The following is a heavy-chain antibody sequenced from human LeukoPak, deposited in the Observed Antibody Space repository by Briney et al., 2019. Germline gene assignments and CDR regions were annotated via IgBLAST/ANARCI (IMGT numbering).Heavy chain of an antibody. J-gene: IGHJ4*02. Sequence: ASVKVSCKVSGYTLTELSMHWVRQAPGKGLEWMGGFDPEDGETIYAQKFQGRVTMIEDTSTDTAYMELSSLRSEDTAVYYCATVGATMFDYWGQGTLVTVSS. CDR2: FDPEDGET. CDR1: GYTLTELS. CDR3: ATVGATMFDY. D-gene: IGHD1-26*01. V-gene: IGHV1-24*01.